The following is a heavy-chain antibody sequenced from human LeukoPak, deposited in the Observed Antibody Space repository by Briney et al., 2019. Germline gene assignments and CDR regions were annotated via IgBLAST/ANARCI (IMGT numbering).Heavy chain of an antibody. CDR1: GYTFTDSY. CDR2: INPNAGDT. CDR3: TREGRVGVPFDY. D-gene: IGHD2-15*01. J-gene: IGHJ4*02. Sequence: ASVKVSCKTSGYTFTDSYMRWVRQAPGQGLEWIGWINPNAGDTTYAQGFHGRVTMTRDTSISTVYMELNSLKLDDTAVYYCTREGRVGVPFDYWGQGTLVTVSS. V-gene: IGHV1-2*02.